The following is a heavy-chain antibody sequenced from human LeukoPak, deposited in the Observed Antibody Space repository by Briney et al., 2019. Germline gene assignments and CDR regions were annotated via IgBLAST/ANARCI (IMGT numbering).Heavy chain of an antibody. Sequence: SETLSLTCAIYGGSFSGYYWSWIRQPSGKGLEWIGEINHSGSTNYNPSLKSRVTISVDTSKNQFSLKLSSVTAADTAVYYCARGLAVTPGYFDYWGQGTLVTVSS. CDR2: INHSGST. CDR3: ARGLAVTPGYFDY. V-gene: IGHV4-34*01. CDR1: GGSFSGYY. J-gene: IGHJ4*02. D-gene: IGHD2-21*02.